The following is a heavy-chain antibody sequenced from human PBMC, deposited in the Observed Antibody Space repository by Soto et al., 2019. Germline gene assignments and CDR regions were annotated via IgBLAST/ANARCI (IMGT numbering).Heavy chain of an antibody. CDR2: ISSSSSTI. J-gene: IGHJ4*02. V-gene: IGHV3-48*01. D-gene: IGHD6-13*01. Sequence: GGSLRLSCAASGFTFSSYSMNWVRQAPGKGLEWVSYISSSSSTIYYADSVKGRFTISRDNAKNSLYLQMNSLRAEDTAVYYCARERAQQQLAEFDYWGQGTLVTVSS. CDR3: ARERAQQQLAEFDY. CDR1: GFTFSSYS.